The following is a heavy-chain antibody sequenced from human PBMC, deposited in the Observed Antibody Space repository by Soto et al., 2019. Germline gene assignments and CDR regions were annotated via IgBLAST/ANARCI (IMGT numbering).Heavy chain of an antibody. J-gene: IGHJ4*02. V-gene: IGHV3-48*03. CDR3: AKVAPFILGSPF. Sequence: EVKLVESGGALVQPGGSLRLSCTASGFDFSGSEMNWFRQAAGKGLEWVAYITGSGGVTFHADSVKGRFSISRDNAKNSLFLDMSDLTADDACVYYCAKVAPFILGSPFWGQGTLVTVSS. D-gene: IGHD2-21*01. CDR2: ITGSGGVT. CDR1: GFDFSGSE.